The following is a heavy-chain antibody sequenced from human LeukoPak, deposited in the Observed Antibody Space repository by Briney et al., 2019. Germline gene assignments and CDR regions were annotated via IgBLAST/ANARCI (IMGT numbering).Heavy chain of an antibody. V-gene: IGHV3-21*01. CDR2: ISSSRSYI. J-gene: IGHJ6*03. CDR3: ARDPYSGTYGDTYYYYMDV. D-gene: IGHD1-26*01. CDR1: GFTFSSYS. Sequence: TGGSLRLSCAASGFTFSSYSMNWVRQAPGKGLEWVSSISSSRSYIYYADSVKGRFTISRDNARNSLYLQMNSLRAEDTAVYYCARDPYSGTYGDTYYYYMDVWGKGTTVTISS.